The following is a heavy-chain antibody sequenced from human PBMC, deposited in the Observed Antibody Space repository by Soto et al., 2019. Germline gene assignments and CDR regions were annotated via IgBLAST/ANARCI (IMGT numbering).Heavy chain of an antibody. Sequence: SEPPSLTCTLSGSSIRINYCSLIRQPPGEGRELVGYIYYTGTSKYNPSLKRRVTISVDSSKDQFSLKLDSVTAADTAVYYCAKLAGYCSGNSCHGDYAMDVWGQGTTVT. D-gene: IGHD2-2*01. CDR1: GSSIRINY. CDR2: IYYTGTS. J-gene: IGHJ6*02. CDR3: AKLAGYCSGNSCHGDYAMDV. V-gene: IGHV4-59*08.